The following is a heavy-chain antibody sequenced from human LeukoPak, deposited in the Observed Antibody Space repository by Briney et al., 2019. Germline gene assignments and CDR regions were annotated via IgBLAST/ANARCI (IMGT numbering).Heavy chain of an antibody. D-gene: IGHD5-12*01. CDR1: GFTFSSYW. Sequence: GGSLRLSCAASGFTFSSYWMSWVRQAPGKGLEWVANIKQAGSERYSVDSVKGRFTISRDNAKNSLYLRMNSLRAEDTAVYYCARGYSGYATYFDYWGQGTLVTVSS. V-gene: IGHV3-7*04. CDR2: IKQAGSER. CDR3: ARGYSGYATYFDY. J-gene: IGHJ4*02.